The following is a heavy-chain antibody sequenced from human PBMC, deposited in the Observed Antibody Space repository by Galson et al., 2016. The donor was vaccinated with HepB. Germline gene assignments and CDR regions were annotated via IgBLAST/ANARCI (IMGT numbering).Heavy chain of an antibody. J-gene: IGHJ4*02. V-gene: IGHV2-5*02. D-gene: IGHD4-17*01. CDR1: GFSLDTFGVA. CDR3: APRPQFFDYGDSGFDY. Sequence: PALVKPTQTLTLTCSFSGFSLDTFGVAVGWIRQPPGKAPEWLGLIYWDDDKRYSPSLKSRLTITKDTSENQVVLTMTNMDPVDTATYYCAPRPQFFDYGDSGFDYWGQGTLVTVSS. CDR2: IYWDDDK.